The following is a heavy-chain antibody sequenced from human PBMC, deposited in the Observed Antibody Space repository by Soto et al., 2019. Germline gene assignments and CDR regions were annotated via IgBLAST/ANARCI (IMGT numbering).Heavy chain of an antibody. CDR2: IWYDGSNK. Sequence: QVQLVESGGGVVQPGRSLRLSCAASGFTFSSYGMHWVRQAPGKGLEWVAVIWYDGSNKYYADSVKGRFTISRDNSKNTLYLEMNSLRAEDTAVYYCARGSSGGNPPATQPADYWGQGTLVTVSS. J-gene: IGHJ4*02. D-gene: IGHD2-15*01. CDR1: GFTFSSYG. CDR3: ARGSSGGNPPATQPADY. V-gene: IGHV3-33*01.